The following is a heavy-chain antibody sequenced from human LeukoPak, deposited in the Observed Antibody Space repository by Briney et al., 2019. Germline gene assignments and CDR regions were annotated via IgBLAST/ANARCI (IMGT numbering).Heavy chain of an antibody. D-gene: IGHD3-9*01. CDR2: IRSSGSTI. J-gene: IGHJ4*02. CDR3: ARDLRPSYYDILTGYYNVIDY. Sequence: PGGSLRLSCAASGFTFSDYYMSWTRQAPGKGLEWVSYIRSSGSTIYYADSVKGRFTISRDNAKNSLYLQMNSLRAEDTAVYYCARDLRPSYYDILTGYYNVIDYWGQGTLVTVSS. V-gene: IGHV3-11*04. CDR1: GFTFSDYY.